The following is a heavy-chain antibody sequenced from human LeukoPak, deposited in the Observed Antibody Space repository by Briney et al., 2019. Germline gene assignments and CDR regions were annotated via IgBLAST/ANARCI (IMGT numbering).Heavy chain of an antibody. Sequence: ASVKVSCKASGYTFTSYAISWVRQAPGQGLEWMGWISAYNGNTNYAQKLQGRVTMTTDTSTSTAYMELRSLRSDDTAVYYCAATPAYYYDSSGRGDYWGQGTLVTVSS. CDR1: GYTFTSYA. J-gene: IGHJ4*02. D-gene: IGHD3-22*01. V-gene: IGHV1-18*01. CDR2: ISAYNGNT. CDR3: AATPAYYYDSSGRGDY.